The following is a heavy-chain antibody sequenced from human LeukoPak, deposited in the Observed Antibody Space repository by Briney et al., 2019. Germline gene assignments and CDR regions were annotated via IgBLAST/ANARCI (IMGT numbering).Heavy chain of an antibody. CDR2: IYTSGST. CDR3: ARGSEYQLLWLGWYFDL. Sequence: SETLSLTCTVSGGSISSYYWSWIRQPAGKGLEWIGRIYTSGSTNYNPSLKSRVTMSVDTSKNQFSLKLSSVTAADTAVYYCARGSEYQLLWLGWYFDLWGRGTLVTVSS. J-gene: IGHJ2*01. V-gene: IGHV4-4*07. CDR1: GGSISSYY. D-gene: IGHD2-2*01.